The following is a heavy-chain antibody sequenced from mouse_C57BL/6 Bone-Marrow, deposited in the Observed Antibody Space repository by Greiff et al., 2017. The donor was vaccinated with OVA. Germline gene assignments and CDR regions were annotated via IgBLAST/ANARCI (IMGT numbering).Heavy chain of an antibody. CDR3: TTAYGYDSFAY. CDR1: GFNIKDDY. Sequence: VQLQQSGAELVRPGASVKLSCTASGFNIKDDYMHWVKQRPEQGLEWIGWIDPENGDTEYASKFQGKATITADTSSNTAYLQLSSLTSEDTAFYYCTTAYGYDSFAYWGQGTLVTVSA. CDR2: IDPENGDT. V-gene: IGHV14-4*01. D-gene: IGHD2-2*01. J-gene: IGHJ3*01.